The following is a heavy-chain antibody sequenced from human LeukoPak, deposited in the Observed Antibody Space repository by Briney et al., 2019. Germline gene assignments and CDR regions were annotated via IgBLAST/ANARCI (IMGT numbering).Heavy chain of an antibody. D-gene: IGHD5-18*01. CDR2: INPNSGGT. J-gene: IGHJ4*02. CDR1: GYTFTGYY. Sequence: WASVKVSCKASGYTFTGYYMHWVRQAPGQGLEWMGWINPNSGGTNYAQKFQGRFTMTRDTSISTAYMELSRLRSDDTAVYYCARDREAMVPDYWGQGTLVTVSS. V-gene: IGHV1-2*02. CDR3: ARDREAMVPDY.